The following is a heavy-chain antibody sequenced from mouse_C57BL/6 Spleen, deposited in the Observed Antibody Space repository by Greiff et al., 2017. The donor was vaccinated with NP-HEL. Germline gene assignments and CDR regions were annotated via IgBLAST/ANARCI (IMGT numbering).Heavy chain of an antibody. Sequence: VQLQQSGAELVKPGASVKISCKASGYAFSSYLMNWVKQRPGKGLEWIGQIYPGDGDTNYNGKFKGKATLTADKSSSTAYMQLSSLTSEDSAVYFCARGGRSYAMDYWGQGTSVTVSS. J-gene: IGHJ4*01. D-gene: IGHD3-3*01. CDR1: GYAFSSYL. V-gene: IGHV1-80*01. CDR3: ARGGRSYAMDY. CDR2: IYPGDGDT.